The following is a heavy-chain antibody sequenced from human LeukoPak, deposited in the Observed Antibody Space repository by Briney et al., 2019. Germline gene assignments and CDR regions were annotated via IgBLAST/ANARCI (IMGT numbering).Heavy chain of an antibody. CDR3: ARATDQVDY. V-gene: IGHV1-46*01. Sequence: ASVKVSCKASGYTFTNYFIHWMRQAPGQGLEWMGIINPGANNTTYAQRFQGRVTMTRDMSTSTVYMELSSLRSEDTAVYYCARATDQVDYWGQGTLVTVSS. J-gene: IGHJ4*02. CDR2: INPGANNT. CDR1: GYTFTNYF.